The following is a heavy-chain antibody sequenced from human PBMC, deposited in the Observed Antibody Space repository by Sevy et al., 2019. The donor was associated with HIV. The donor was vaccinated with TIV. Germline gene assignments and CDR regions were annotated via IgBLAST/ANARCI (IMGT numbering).Heavy chain of an antibody. CDR2: IIPILGTT. CDR3: ARGGGNGWYYFDY. V-gene: IGHV1-69*13. D-gene: IGHD6-19*01. J-gene: IGHJ4*02. Sequence: ASVKVSCKASGGIFKTYGFSWVRQAPGQGPEWVGGIIPILGTTNYAQKFQDRVTISADGYTKTVHMELRNLRSEDTGVYYCARGGGNGWYYFDYWGQETLVTVSS. CDR1: GGIFKTYG.